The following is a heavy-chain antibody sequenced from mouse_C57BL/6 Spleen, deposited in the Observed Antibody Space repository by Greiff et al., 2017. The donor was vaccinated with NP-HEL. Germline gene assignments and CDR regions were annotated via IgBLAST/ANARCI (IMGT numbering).Heavy chain of an antibody. V-gene: IGHV1-82*01. CDR2: IYPGDGDT. D-gene: IGHD3-2*02. J-gene: IGHJ2*01. CDR1: GYAFSSSW. CDR3: ARWGLRLGSDY. Sequence: QVQLQQSGPELVKPGASVKISCKASGYAFSSSWMNWVKQRPGKGLEWIGRIYPGDGDTNYNGKFKGKATLTVDTSSSTAYMELHSLTSEDSAVYFCARWGLRLGSDYWGQGTTLTVSS.